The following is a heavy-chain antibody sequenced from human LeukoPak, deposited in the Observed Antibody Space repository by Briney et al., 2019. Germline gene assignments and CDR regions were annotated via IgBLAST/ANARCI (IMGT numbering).Heavy chain of an antibody. CDR1: GGSFSGYY. J-gene: IGHJ2*01. CDR2: INHSGST. Sequence: TSETLSLTCAVYGGSFSGYYWSWIRQPPGKGLEWIGEINHSGSTNYNPSLKSLVTISVDTSKNQFSLKLSSVTAADTAVYYCARGDPLRYFAWYRNYWYFDLWGRGTLVTVSS. CDR3: ARGDPLRYFAWYRNYWYFDL. V-gene: IGHV4-34*01. D-gene: IGHD3-9*01.